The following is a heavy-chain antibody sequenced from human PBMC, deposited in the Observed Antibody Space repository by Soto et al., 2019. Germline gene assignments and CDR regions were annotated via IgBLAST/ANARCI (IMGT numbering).Heavy chain of an antibody. CDR1: GFTFSRYW. Sequence: EVQLVESGGNLVQPGGSLRLSCAASGFTFSRYWMHWVRQAPGKGLVWVSRINSDGSSTSYVDSVKGRFTISRDNAKNTRYLQVNRLSVEDTAVDYCARRGQEGPGLAHWGQGTPVTVSS. CDR2: INSDGSST. J-gene: IGHJ5*02. V-gene: IGHV3-74*01. CDR3: ARRGQEGPGLAH.